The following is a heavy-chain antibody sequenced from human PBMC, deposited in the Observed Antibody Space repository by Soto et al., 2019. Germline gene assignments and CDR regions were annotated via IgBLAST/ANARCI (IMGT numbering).Heavy chain of an antibody. CDR3: ARDEYDFRSGSYYYAMEV. D-gene: IGHD3-3*01. CDR1: VGSVSSESHY. J-gene: IGHJ6*02. V-gene: IGHV4-61*01. CDR2: IYYTGST. Sequence: QVQLQESGPGLVKPSETLSLTCTVSVGSVSSESHYWSWIRQTPGKGLEWIGYIYYTGSTNYNPSLKGRVTMSVDSFVVHVSLRLRSVTRADTAVYYWARDEYDFRSGSYYYAMEVWGQGTKLSVSS.